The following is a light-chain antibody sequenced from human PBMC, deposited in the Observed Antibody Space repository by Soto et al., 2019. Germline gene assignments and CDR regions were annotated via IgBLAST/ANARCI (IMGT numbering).Light chain of an antibody. CDR3: QQYNSYSWT. V-gene: IGKV1-13*02. CDR1: QGISSY. Sequence: IQLTQSPSSLSASVGDRVTIACRVSQGISSYLNWYQQKPGKAPKLLIYDASTLESGVPSRFSGNRSGTEFTLTISSLQPDDFATYYCQQYNSYSWTFGQGTKVDI. CDR2: DAS. J-gene: IGKJ1*01.